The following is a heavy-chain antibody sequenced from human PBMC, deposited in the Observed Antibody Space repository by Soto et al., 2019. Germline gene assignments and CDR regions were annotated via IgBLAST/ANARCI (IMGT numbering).Heavy chain of an antibody. J-gene: IGHJ6*02. CDR1: GFTFSSYA. D-gene: IGHD6-19*01. CDR2: ISGSGGST. V-gene: IGHV3-23*01. Sequence: EVQLLESGGGLVQPGGSLRLSCAASGFTFSSYAMSWVRQAPGKGLEWVSAISGSGGSTYYADSVKGRFTISRDNSKNPLYLQMNSLRAEDTAVYYCAKDGLEHGSSGWYYTYYYGMDVWGQGTTVTVSS. CDR3: AKDGLEHGSSGWYYTYYYGMDV.